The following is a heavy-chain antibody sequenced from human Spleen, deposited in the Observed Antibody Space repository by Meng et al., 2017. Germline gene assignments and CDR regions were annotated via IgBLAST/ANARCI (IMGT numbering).Heavy chain of an antibody. CDR2: INTHNGNT. D-gene: IGHD5-24*01. CDR3: ARSWITEMANFDY. V-gene: IGHV1-3*04. J-gene: IGHJ4*02. Sequence: QVQLVQSGAEVKMPGASVRISCKASGYSFTSYANHWVRQAPGQRPEWMGWINTHNGNTKYSQKFQDRVTIIRDTSASTAYMEVSSPRSEDTAVYYCARSWITEMANFDYWGQGTLVTVSS. CDR1: GYSFTSYA.